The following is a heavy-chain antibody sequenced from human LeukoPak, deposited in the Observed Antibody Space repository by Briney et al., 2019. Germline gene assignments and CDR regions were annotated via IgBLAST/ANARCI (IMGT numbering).Heavy chain of an antibody. V-gene: IGHV6-1*01. J-gene: IGHJ6*03. CDR3: GSWITILPNYMDV. CDR2: TYYRSKWYN. Sequence: SQTLSLTCAISGDSVSSNSAAWNWIRQSPSRGLEWLGRTYYRSKWYNDYAVSVKSRITINPDTSKNQFSLKLSSVTAADTAVYYCGSWITILPNYMDVWGKGTTVTVSS. D-gene: IGHD3-9*01. CDR1: GDSVSSNSAA.